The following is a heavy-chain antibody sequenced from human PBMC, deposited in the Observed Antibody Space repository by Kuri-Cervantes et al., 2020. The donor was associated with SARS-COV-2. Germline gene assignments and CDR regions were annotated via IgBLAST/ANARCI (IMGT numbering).Heavy chain of an antibody. CDR3: ARGTGDLDQ. CDR2: ISYRGST. J-gene: IGHJ5*02. V-gene: IGHV4-59*08. CDR1: GVSISSFY. D-gene: IGHD7-27*01. Sequence: SETLSLTCTVSGVSISSFYWSWIRQPPGKGLEWIGYISYRGSTNYNPSLRSRVTMSVDTSKNQFSLKLTSVTAADTAVYYCARGTGDLDQWGQGTLVTVSS.